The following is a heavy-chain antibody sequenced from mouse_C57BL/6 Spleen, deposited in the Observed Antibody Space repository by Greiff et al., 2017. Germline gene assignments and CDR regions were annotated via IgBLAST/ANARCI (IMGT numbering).Heavy chain of an antibody. V-gene: IGHV2-5*01. J-gene: IGHJ4*01. Sequence: VMLVESGPGLVQPSQSLSITCTVSGFSLTSYGVHWVRQSPGKGLEWLGVIWRGGSTDYNAAFMSRLSITKDNSKSQVFFKMNSLQADDTAIYYCAKNDYYGSRSAMDYWGQGTSVTVSS. D-gene: IGHD1-1*01. CDR1: GFSLTSYG. CDR3: AKNDYYGSRSAMDY. CDR2: IWRGGST.